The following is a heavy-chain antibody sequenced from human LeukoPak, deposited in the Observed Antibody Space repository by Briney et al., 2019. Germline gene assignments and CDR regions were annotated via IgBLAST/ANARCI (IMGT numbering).Heavy chain of an antibody. CDR2: ISGSGGST. Sequence: RGSLRLSCAASAFTFSSNAMSWVRHAPGKGLEWVSAISGSGGSTYYADSVQGRFTISRDNAKNTLYLQMNSLRAEDTAVYYCANEGDYVAYWGQGTLVTVSS. V-gene: IGHV3-23*01. J-gene: IGHJ4*02. CDR3: ANEGDYVAY. CDR1: AFTFSSNA.